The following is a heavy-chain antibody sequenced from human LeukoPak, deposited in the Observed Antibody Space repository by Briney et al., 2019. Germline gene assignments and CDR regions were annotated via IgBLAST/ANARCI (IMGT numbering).Heavy chain of an antibody. V-gene: IGHV4-61*01. D-gene: IGHD5-24*01. CDR3: AAWQTIIFDY. CDR2: ISYSGST. CDR1: GGSVTSGNYH. Sequence: SETLSLTCTVSGGSVTSGNYHWTWIRQPPGKRLEWVGYISYSGSTDYNPSLRGRVTMSLDRPRNQFSPKLSSVSAADTAVYYCAAWQTIIFDYWGQGSLVTVSS. J-gene: IGHJ4*02.